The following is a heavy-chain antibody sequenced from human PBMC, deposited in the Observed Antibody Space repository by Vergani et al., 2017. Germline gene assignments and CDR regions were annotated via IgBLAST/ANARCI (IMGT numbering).Heavy chain of an antibody. CDR2: IHRSGST. CDR3: ARGPHDFSSREIDT. J-gene: IGHJ5*02. D-gene: IGHD6-6*01. CDR1: GFTFSSYSM. Sequence: VQLVESGGGLVKPGGSLRLSCAASGFTFSSYSMNWVRQAPGKGLEWIGEIHRSGSTKYNPSLKSRVTISVDMSKNEFSLKLNTVTAADTAVYYCARGPHDFSSREIDTWGQGILVTVSS. V-gene: IGHV4-4*02.